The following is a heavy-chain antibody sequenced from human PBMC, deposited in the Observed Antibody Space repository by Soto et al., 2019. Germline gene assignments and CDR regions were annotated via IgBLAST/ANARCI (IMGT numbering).Heavy chain of an antibody. CDR2: ISGSSSYI. Sequence: EVQLVESGGGLVKPGGSLRLSCVASGFTFSPFTMNWVRQVPGKGLEWVSSISGSSSYIYYADSVRGRFTISRDNAKNSLYLQMKSLRAEDTAVYYCARVPAEGRCSSTSCYPFDCWGQGALVTVSS. CDR3: ARVPAEGRCSSTSCYPFDC. J-gene: IGHJ5*01. D-gene: IGHD2-2*01. V-gene: IGHV3-21*01. CDR1: GFTFSPFT.